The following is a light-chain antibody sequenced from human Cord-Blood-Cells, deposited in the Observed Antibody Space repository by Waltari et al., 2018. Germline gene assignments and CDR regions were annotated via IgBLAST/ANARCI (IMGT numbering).Light chain of an antibody. Sequence: EIVLTQSPATLSLSPGERATLSCRASQSVSSYLAWYQQKPGQAPRLLIYDAYNRATGIPARFSGSGSGTDFTLTISSLEPEDFAVYYCQQRSNWPPWITFGQGTRLEIK. CDR3: QQRSNWPPWIT. J-gene: IGKJ5*01. CDR2: DAY. CDR1: QSVSSY. V-gene: IGKV3-11*01.